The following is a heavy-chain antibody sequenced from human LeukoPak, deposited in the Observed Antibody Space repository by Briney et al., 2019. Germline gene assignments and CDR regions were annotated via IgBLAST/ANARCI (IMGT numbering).Heavy chain of an antibody. Sequence: SETLSLTCTVSGGSISSYHWSWIRQPPGKGLEWIAYISDIGSINYNPSLKSRVTISLDTSKNQFSLKLSSVTAADTAVYYCAGHRPRNTVDFWGQGTLVTVSS. CDR1: GGSISSYH. CDR3: AGHRPRNTVDF. D-gene: IGHD2/OR15-2a*01. CDR2: ISDIGSI. J-gene: IGHJ4*02. V-gene: IGHV4-59*08.